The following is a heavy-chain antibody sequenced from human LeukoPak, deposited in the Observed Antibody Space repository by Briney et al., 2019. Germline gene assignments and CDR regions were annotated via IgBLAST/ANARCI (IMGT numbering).Heavy chain of an antibody. D-gene: IGHD4-23*01. CDR2: INHSGST. CDR1: GGSFSGYY. Sequence: SETLSLTCAVCGGSFSGYYWSWIRQPPGKGLEWIGEINHSGSTNYNPSLKSRVTISVDTSKNQFSLKLSSVTAADTAVYYCARGRYAGSPAPTDIWGQGTMVTVSS. V-gene: IGHV4-34*01. J-gene: IGHJ3*02. CDR3: ARGRYAGSPAPTDI.